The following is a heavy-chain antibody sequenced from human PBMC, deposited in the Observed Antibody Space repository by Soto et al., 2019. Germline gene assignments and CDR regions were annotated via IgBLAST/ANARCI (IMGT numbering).Heavy chain of an antibody. CDR1: GGSISSGDYY. CDR2: IYYSGST. V-gene: IGHV4-30-4*01. CDR3: ARYGDYDDAFDI. Sequence: QVQLQESGPGLVKPSQTLSLTCTVSGGSISSGDYYWSWIRQPPGKGLEWIGYIYYSGSTYYKPSLQSRVTISVDTSKNQFSLKLSSVTAADTAVYYCARYGDYDDAFDIWGQGTMVTVSS. J-gene: IGHJ3*02. D-gene: IGHD4-17*01.